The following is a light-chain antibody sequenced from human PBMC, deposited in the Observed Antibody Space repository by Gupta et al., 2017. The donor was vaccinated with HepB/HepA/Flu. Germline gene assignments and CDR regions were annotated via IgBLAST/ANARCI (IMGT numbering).Light chain of an antibody. CDR2: GAS. V-gene: IGKV3-15*01. CDR3: QQYFNWPRT. CDR1: QSVSSN. Sequence: ELVMTQSPATLSVSPGERATLSCRASQSVSSNLAWYQQKPGQAPRLLIYGASARATGVPARFSGSGSGTEFTLIISGLQPEDFAVYYCQQYFNWPRTFGQGTKLEMK. J-gene: IGKJ2*01.